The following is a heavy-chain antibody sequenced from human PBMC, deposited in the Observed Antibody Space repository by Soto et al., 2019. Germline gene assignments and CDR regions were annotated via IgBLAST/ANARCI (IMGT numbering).Heavy chain of an antibody. V-gene: IGHV3-33*01. CDR3: ARESITIFGVVISGVMDV. D-gene: IGHD3-3*01. Sequence: PGGSLRLSCAASGLTFSSYGMHWVRQDPGKGLEWVAVIWYDGSNKYYADSVKGRFTISRDNSKNTLYLQMNSLRAEDTAVYYCARESITIFGVVISGVMDVWGQGTTVTVSS. CDR1: GLTFSSYG. CDR2: IWYDGSNK. J-gene: IGHJ6*02.